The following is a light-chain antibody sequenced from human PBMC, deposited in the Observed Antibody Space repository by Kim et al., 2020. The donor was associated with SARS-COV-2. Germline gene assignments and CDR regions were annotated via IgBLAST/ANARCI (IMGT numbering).Light chain of an antibody. CDR3: QQYNNWPRT. Sequence: AFPGERVTLSCRASQYVSNSLAWYQQKPDQPPSPLIYSMSTSATGVADRFSGSGSGIDFTLTINSLQSEDFAAYYCQQYNNWPRTFGQGTKVDIK. CDR1: QYVSNS. CDR2: SMS. J-gene: IGKJ1*01. V-gene: IGKV3-15*01.